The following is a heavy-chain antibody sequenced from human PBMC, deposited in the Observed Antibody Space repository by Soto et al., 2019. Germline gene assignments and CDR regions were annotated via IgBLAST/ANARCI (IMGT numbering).Heavy chain of an antibody. J-gene: IGHJ4*02. Sequence: EVQLVESGGGLVQPGGSLRLSCAASGFTVSNNYMCWVRQATGKRLEWVSLIYSAGVTHYADSVRGRFTISRDNSRNTLYLQMNSLRADDTAVYYCAKRGTTVTTSLWYWGQGTLVTVSS. CDR2: IYSAGVT. D-gene: IGHD4-17*01. CDR1: GFTVSNNY. CDR3: AKRGTTVTTSLWY. V-gene: IGHV3-66*01.